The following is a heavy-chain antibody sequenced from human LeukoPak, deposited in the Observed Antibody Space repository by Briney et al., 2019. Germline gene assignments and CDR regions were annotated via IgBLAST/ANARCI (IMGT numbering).Heavy chain of an antibody. Sequence: GESLKISCKGSGYSFSVNWIGWARQMPGKGLERMGIIYPRDSDTRYSPSFQGQVTISADKSISTAYVQWSSLKASDTAIYYCARISINAFDIWGQGTKVTVSS. CDR2: IYPRDSDT. D-gene: IGHD3-3*02. CDR1: GYSFSVNW. V-gene: IGHV5-51*01. J-gene: IGHJ3*02. CDR3: ARISINAFDI.